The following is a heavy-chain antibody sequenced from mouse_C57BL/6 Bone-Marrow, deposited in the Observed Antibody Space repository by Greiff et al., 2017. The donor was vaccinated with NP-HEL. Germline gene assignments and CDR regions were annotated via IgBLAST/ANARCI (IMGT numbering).Heavy chain of an antibody. CDR3: AKSVYYYGSSPWFAY. J-gene: IGHJ3*01. D-gene: IGHD1-1*01. CDR2: IWRGGST. Sequence: VQGVESGPGLVQPSQSLSITCTVSGFSLTSYGVHWVRQSPGKGLEWLGVIWRGGSTDYTAAFMSRLSIPKDNSKSQVFFKMNSLQADDTAIYYCAKSVYYYGSSPWFAYWGQGTLVTVSA. V-gene: IGHV2-5*01. CDR1: GFSLTSYG.